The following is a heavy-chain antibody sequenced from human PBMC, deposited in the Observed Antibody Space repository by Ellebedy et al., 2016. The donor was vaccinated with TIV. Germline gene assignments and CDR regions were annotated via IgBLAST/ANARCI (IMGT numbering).Heavy chain of an antibody. CDR1: GFTFGDYA. CDR2: IRSKAFGGTT. V-gene: IGHV3-49*03. J-gene: IGHJ4*02. Sequence: PGGSLRLSCTASGFTFGDYAMTWFRQAPGKGLEWVGFIRSKAFGGTTEYAASVKGRFTVSRDDSKSIAYLQVNSLKTEDTAVYYCTRGRLEMATTFDYWGQGTLVTVSS. CDR3: TRGRLEMATTFDY. D-gene: IGHD5-24*01.